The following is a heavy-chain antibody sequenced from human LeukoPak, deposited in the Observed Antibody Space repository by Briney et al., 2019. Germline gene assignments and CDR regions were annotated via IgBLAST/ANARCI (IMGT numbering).Heavy chain of an antibody. V-gene: IGHV4-59*01. D-gene: IGHD3-3*01. Sequence: SETLSLTCTVSGGSISSYYWSWIRQPPGKGLEWIGYIYYSGSTNHNPSLKSRVTISVDTSKNQFSLKLSSVTAADTAVYYCARDAVANYDFWSGSPPYYMDVWGKGTTVTVSS. CDR1: GGSISSYY. CDR2: IYYSGST. J-gene: IGHJ6*03. CDR3: ARDAVANYDFWSGSPPYYMDV.